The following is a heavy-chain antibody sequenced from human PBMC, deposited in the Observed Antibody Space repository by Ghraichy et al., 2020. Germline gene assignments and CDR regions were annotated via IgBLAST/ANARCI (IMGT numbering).Heavy chain of an antibody. J-gene: IGHJ4*02. V-gene: IGHV1-18*01. D-gene: IGHD3-10*01. CDR2: ISAYNGNT. Sequence: ASVKVSCKASGYTFTSYGISWVLQAPGQGLEWMGWISAYNGNTNYAQKLQGRVTMTTDTSTSTAYMELRSLRSDDTAVYYCARQGNRIRGVTGLDYWGQGTLVTVSS. CDR1: GYTFTSYG. CDR3: ARQGNRIRGVTGLDY.